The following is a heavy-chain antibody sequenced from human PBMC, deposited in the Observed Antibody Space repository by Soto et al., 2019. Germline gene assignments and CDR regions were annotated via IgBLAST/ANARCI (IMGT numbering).Heavy chain of an antibody. V-gene: IGHV4-59*08. Sequence: TSETLSLTCSVSGGSISSYYWSWTRQPPGKGLEWIGNVYYSGSTNYNPSLKSRVTISLDTSKKQFSLILTSVTAADTALYYCARGPEVRGYYYYMDVWGKGTTVTVSS. J-gene: IGHJ6*03. CDR1: GGSISSYY. CDR2: VYYSGST. CDR3: ARGPEVRGYYYYMDV. D-gene: IGHD3-10*01.